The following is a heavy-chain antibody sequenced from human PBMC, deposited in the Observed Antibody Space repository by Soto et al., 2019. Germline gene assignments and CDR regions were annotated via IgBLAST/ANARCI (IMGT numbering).Heavy chain of an antibody. D-gene: IGHD5-12*01. CDR1: GYTFTGYY. Sequence: QVQLVQSGAEVKKPGASVKVSCKASGYTFTGYYMHWVRQAPGQGLEWMGWINPNSGGTNYVQKFQGRVTMTRDTSISTAYMELSRLRSDDTAVYYCAREVVEMATIYDYWGQGTLVTVSS. V-gene: IGHV1-2*02. J-gene: IGHJ4*02. CDR2: INPNSGGT. CDR3: AREVVEMATIYDY.